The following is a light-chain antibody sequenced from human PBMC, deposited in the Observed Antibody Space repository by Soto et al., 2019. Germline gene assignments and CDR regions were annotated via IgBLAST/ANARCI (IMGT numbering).Light chain of an antibody. J-gene: IGKJ4*01. CDR3: QEYNNWRPIT. Sequence: EIELTHSPDTLSLSPGEIATLSCRASQSISDKLAWYQQKPGQAPRLLIYGASTRATGVPVRFSGSGSGTEFTLTITSLQTEDFAVYYCQEYNNWRPITLGGGTKVDIK. V-gene: IGKV3-15*01. CDR1: QSISDK. CDR2: GAS.